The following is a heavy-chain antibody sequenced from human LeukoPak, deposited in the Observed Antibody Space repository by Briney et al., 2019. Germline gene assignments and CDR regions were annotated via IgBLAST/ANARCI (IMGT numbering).Heavy chain of an antibody. V-gene: IGHV4-39*07. D-gene: IGHD1-1*01. CDR3: ASSPRNDHDY. Sequence: SSETLSLTCTVSGGSISSSSYYWGWIRQPPGKGLEWIGSIYYSGSTYYNPSLKTRVTISVDTSKNQFSLKLSSVTDADTAVYYCASSPRNDHDYWGQGTLVTVSP. CDR2: IYYSGST. CDR1: GGSISSSSYY. J-gene: IGHJ4*02.